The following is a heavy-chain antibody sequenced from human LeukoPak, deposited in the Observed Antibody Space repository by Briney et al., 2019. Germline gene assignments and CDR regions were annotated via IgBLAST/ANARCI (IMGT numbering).Heavy chain of an antibody. Sequence: SETLSLTCTVSGYSISSGYFWGWIRQPPGKGLEWIGTIYNSGSTYYNASLESRVTISLDTSKNQFSLSLNSVTAADTAIFYCARSMVTTDRNFDHWGQGTLVTVSS. CDR2: IYNSGST. CDR1: GYSISSGYF. CDR3: ARSMVTTDRNFDH. D-gene: IGHD2-21*02. V-gene: IGHV4-38-2*02. J-gene: IGHJ4*01.